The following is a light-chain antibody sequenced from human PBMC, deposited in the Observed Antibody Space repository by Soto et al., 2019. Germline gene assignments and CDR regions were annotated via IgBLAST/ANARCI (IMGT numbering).Light chain of an antibody. V-gene: IGKV1-39*01. CDR3: QQSYTSPPFT. CDR2: AAS. CDR1: QNINIY. J-gene: IGKJ3*01. Sequence: DIQMTQSPSALSASVGDRVTITCRASQNINIYLHWYQQKPGKAPELLIFAASSVRSGVPSRFSGSGSGTEFTLAISSLQPEDVETYYCQQSYTSPPFTFGPGTKVDIK.